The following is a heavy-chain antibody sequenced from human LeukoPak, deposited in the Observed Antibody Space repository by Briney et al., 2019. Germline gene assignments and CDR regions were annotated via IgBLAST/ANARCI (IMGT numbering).Heavy chain of an antibody. V-gene: IGHV3-74*01. CDR1: GFTFSNYW. CDR2: IKTDGSST. D-gene: IGHD1-26*01. J-gene: IGHJ3*02. CDR3: VRVRLRVGATGDAFDI. Sequence: PGGSLRLSCAASGFTFSNYWMHWVRQAPGKGLVWVSRIKTDGSSTTYADSVKGRFTISRDNAKNTVYLQMNSLRAEDTAVYYCVRVRLRVGATGDAFDIWGQGTMVTVSS.